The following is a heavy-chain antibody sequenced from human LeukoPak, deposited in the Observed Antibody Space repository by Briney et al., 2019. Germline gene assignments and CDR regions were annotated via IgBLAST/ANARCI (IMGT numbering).Heavy chain of an antibody. D-gene: IGHD2-2*01. J-gene: IGHJ4*02. CDR1: GGSFSGYY. CDR2: INHSGST. Sequence: SETLSLTCAVYGGSFSGYYWSWIRQPPGKGLEWIGEINHSGSTNYNPSLKSRVTISVDTSKNQFSLKLSSVTAADTAVYFCARAPRAYCSTTGSCFQDYWGQGTLVTVS. CDR3: ARAPRAYCSTTGSCFQDY. V-gene: IGHV4-34*01.